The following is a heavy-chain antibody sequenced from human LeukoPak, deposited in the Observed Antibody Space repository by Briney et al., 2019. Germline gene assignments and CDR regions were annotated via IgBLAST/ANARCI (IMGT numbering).Heavy chain of an antibody. J-gene: IGHJ4*02. CDR3: AKRSPPY. CDR2: IYISGIT. Sequence: GGSLRLSCTASGFSISTNDMNWVRQAPAKGLEWVSLIYISGITKYADSVQGRFTISRDTSTLYLQMNSLRAEDTAVYYCAKRSPPYWGQGTLVTVSS. D-gene: IGHD3-10*01. V-gene: IGHV3-66*04. CDR1: GFSISTND.